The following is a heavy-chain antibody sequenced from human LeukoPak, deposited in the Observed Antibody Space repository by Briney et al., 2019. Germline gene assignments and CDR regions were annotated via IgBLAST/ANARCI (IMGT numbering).Heavy chain of an antibody. CDR2: ISGSGGST. D-gene: IGHD4-17*01. J-gene: IGHJ4*02. V-gene: IGHV3-23*01. CDR1: GGSFSGYY. CDR3: AKDSATVK. Sequence: ETLSLTCAVYGGSFSGYYWSWIRQPPGKGLEWVSAISGSGGSTYYADSVKGRFTISRDNSKNTLYLQMNSLRAEDTAVYYCAKDSATVKWGQGTLVTVSS.